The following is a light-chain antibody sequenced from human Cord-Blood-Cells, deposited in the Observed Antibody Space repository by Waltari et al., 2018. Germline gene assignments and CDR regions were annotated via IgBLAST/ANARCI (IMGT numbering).Light chain of an antibody. CDR2: WAS. CDR1: QSVLYSSNNKNY. Sequence: DIVMNQSPDSLAVSLGERATNNCKSSQSVLYSSNNKNYLAWYQQKPGQPPTLLIYWASTRGSGVPDRFSGSGSGADVTLTISSLQAEDVAVYYCQQYYSTPYTFGQGTKLEIK. J-gene: IGKJ2*01. CDR3: QQYYSTPYT. V-gene: IGKV4-1*01.